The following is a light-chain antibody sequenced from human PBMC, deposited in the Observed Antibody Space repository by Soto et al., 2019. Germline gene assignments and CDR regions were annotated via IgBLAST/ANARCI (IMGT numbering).Light chain of an antibody. Sequence: QSVLTQPPSASETPGQRVTISCSGSRSNIGRSTVSWYQQLPGTAPKLLIYNNNQRPSGVPDRLSGSKSGTSASLAISGLQSEDEADYYCAAWDASLNGYVFGSGTKLTVL. CDR3: AAWDASLNGYV. CDR2: NNN. V-gene: IGLV1-44*01. CDR1: RSNIGRST. J-gene: IGLJ1*01.